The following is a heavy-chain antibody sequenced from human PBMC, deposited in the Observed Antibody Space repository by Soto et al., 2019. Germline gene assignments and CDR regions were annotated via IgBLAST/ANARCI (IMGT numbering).Heavy chain of an antibody. V-gene: IGHV4-39*01. CDR2: VFHSGST. CDR3: ATLFNGNYYIDS. J-gene: IGHJ5*01. Sequence: PSETLSLTCTVSGASISSNSHYWCWIRQTPGKGLEWIGSVFHSGSTKYSASLKSRVSISVDTSKDQFSLRLSSVTVADTAVYYCATLFNGNYYIDSWGHGTLVT. D-gene: IGHD1-26*01. CDR1: GASISSNSHY.